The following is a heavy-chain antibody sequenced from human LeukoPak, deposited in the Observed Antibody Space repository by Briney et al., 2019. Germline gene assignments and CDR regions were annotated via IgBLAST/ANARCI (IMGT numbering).Heavy chain of an antibody. Sequence: GSSVKVSCKASGGTFSSYAIGWVRQAPGQGLEWMGGIIPIFGTANYAQKFQGRVTITADESTSTAYMELSSLRSEDTAVYYCARELGSGDYVWGSYPPPDWFDPWGQGTLVTVSS. CDR1: GGTFSSYA. V-gene: IGHV1-69*01. J-gene: IGHJ5*02. D-gene: IGHD3-16*02. CDR2: IIPIFGTA. CDR3: ARELGSGDYVWGSYPPPDWFDP.